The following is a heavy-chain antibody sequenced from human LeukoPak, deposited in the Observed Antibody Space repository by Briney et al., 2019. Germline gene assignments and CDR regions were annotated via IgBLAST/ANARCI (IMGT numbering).Heavy chain of an antibody. CDR1: GFTFSTYW. Sequence: GGSLRLSCTASGFTFSTYWINWVRQSPGKGLEWVALINGDGSTTIHADSVKGRFTISRDNAKNTAYLQMNSLRDEDTAVYYCARDYAGSPDYWGQGTLVTVSA. D-gene: IGHD3-10*01. V-gene: IGHV3-74*01. CDR2: INGDGSTT. CDR3: ARDYAGSPDY. J-gene: IGHJ4*02.